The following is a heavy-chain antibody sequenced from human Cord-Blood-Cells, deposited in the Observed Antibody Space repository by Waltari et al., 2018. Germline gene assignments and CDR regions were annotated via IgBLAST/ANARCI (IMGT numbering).Heavy chain of an antibody. CDR1: GYTFTGYY. J-gene: IGHJ4*02. CDR3: ARGLSGYDVNLDY. D-gene: IGHD5-12*01. V-gene: IGHV1-2*04. Sequence: QVQLVQSGAEVKKPGASVKVSCKASGYTFTGYYMHWVRQAPGQGLEWMGWINPNSGGTNYAQKLQGWVTMTRDTSISTAYRELSRLRSDDTAVYYCARGLSGYDVNLDYWGQGTLVTVSS. CDR2: INPNSGGT.